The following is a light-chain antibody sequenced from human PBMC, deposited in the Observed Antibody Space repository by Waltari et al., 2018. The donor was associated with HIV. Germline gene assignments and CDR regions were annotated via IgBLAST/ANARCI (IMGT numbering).Light chain of an antibody. J-gene: IGKJ2*01. CDR1: QSVSSNY. CDR2: GAS. CDR3: QQYGSSPST. V-gene: IGKV3-20*01. Sequence: EIVLTQSPDTLSLSPGERAALSCRASQSVSSNYLAWYQQKPGQAPRLLIYGASSRATGIPDTFSGSGSGTDFTLTISRLEPEDFAVYYCQQYGSSPSTFGQGTKLEIK.